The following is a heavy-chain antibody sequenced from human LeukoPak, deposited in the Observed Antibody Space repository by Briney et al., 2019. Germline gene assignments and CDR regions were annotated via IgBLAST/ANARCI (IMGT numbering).Heavy chain of an antibody. Sequence: GASVKVSCKASGYTFTRYYMYWVRQAPGQGLEWMGWINPNSGGTNYAQKFQGRVTMTRDTSISTAYMELSRLRSDDTAVYYCARALRYCSGGSCKGSDAFDIWGQGTMVTVSS. V-gene: IGHV1-2*02. CDR1: GYTFTRYY. CDR3: ARALRYCSGGSCKGSDAFDI. CDR2: INPNSGGT. J-gene: IGHJ3*02. D-gene: IGHD2-15*01.